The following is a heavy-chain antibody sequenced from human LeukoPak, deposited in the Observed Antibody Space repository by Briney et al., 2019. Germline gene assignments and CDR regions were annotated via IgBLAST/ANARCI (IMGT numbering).Heavy chain of an antibody. D-gene: IGHD3-10*01. CDR3: AIEWFGEL. Sequence: GESLKISCAASGFTFSSYAMSWVRQAPGKGLEWVSAISGSGGSTYYADSVKGRFAISRDNSKNTLYLQMNSLRAEDTAVYYCAIEWFGELWGQGTLVTVSS. CDR2: ISGSGGST. J-gene: IGHJ4*02. CDR1: GFTFSSYA. V-gene: IGHV3-23*01.